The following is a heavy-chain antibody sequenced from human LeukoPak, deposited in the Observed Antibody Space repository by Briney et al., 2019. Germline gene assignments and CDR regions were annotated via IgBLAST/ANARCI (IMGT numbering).Heavy chain of an antibody. CDR3: ARGPGSGSYYKVGFDY. D-gene: IGHD3-10*01. CDR2: IYYSGST. CDR1: GGSISTSSYY. J-gene: IGHJ4*02. V-gene: IGHV4-30-4*08. Sequence: SETLSLTCTVSGGSISTSSYYWGWIRQPPGKGLEWIGYIYYSGSTYYNPSLKSRVTISVDTSKNQFSLKLSSVTAGDTAVYYCARGPGSGSYYKVGFDYWGQGTLVTVSS.